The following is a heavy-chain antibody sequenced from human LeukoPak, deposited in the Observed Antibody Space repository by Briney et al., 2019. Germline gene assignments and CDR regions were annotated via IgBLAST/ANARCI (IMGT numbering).Heavy chain of an antibody. D-gene: IGHD2-2*01. CDR3: ARVGYCSSTSCYIPPDY. J-gene: IGHJ4*02. V-gene: IGHV3-7*01. CDR2: IKQDGSEK. Sequence: GGSLRLSCAASGFTFSSYWLSWVRQAPGKGLEWVANIKQDGSEKYYVDSVKGRFTISRDNAKNSLYLQVNSLRAEDTAVYYCARVGYCSSTSCYIPPDYWGQGTLVTVSS. CDR1: GFTFSSYW.